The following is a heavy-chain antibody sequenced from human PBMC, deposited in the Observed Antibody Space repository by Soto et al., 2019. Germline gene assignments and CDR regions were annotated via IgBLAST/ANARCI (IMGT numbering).Heavy chain of an antibody. V-gene: IGHV3-48*02. Sequence: GGALRLSCVASGFSFSNYNMNWVRQAPGKGLEWVSYITDSSDTVHYADSVRGRFTISRDNAESSLYLQMNSLRDEDTAVYFCARDFGHGYYLDYWGRGTLVTVSS. J-gene: IGHJ4*02. CDR2: ITDSSDTV. CDR1: GFSFSNYN. CDR3: ARDFGHGYYLDY. D-gene: IGHD3-3*01.